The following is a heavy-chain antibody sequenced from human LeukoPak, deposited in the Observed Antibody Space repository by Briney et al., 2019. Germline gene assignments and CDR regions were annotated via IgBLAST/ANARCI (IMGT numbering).Heavy chain of an antibody. J-gene: IGHJ4*02. CDR1: GGSFSGYY. CDR2: INHSGST. D-gene: IGHD5-18*01. Sequence: PXXTLSLTCAVYGGSFSGYYWSWIRQPPGKGLEWIGEINHSGSTNYNPSLKSRVTISVDTSKNQFSLKLSSVTAADTAVYYCARDVGYSYGVDYWGQGTLVTVSS. V-gene: IGHV4-34*01. CDR3: ARDVGYSYGVDY.